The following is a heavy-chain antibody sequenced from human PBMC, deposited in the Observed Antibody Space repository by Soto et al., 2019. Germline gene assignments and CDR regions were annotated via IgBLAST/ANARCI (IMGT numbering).Heavy chain of an antibody. V-gene: IGHV3-48*02. J-gene: IGHJ5*02. CDR2: ISSSSSTI. D-gene: IGHD2-2*01. Sequence: GGSLSLSCAASGFTFSSYSMNWVRQSPGKGLEWVSYISSSSSTIYYADSVKGRFIIFRDNAKHSLHLQMNSLCDEDTALYYWSRESAAVKRFGPWGQGT. CDR3: SRESAAVKRFGP. CDR1: GFTFSSYS.